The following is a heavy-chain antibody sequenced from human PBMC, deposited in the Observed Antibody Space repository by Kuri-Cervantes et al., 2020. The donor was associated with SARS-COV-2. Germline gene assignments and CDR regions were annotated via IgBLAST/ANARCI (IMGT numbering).Heavy chain of an antibody. CDR1: GGSISSYY. Sequence: GSLRLSCTVSGGSISSYYWSWIRQPPGKGLEWIGYIYYSGSTNYNPSLKSRVTISVDTSKNQFSLKLSSVTAADTAVYYCARTTSIAARDWFSYYYYMDVWGKGTTVTVSS. J-gene: IGHJ6*03. V-gene: IGHV4-59*01. CDR3: ARTTSIAARDWFSYYYYMDV. D-gene: IGHD6-6*01. CDR2: IYYSGST.